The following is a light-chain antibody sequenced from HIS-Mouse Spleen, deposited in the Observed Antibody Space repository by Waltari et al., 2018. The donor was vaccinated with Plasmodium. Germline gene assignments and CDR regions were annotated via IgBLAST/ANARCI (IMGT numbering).Light chain of an antibody. CDR2: AAS. CDR1: QSISSY. V-gene: IGKV1-39*01. Sequence: DIQMTQSPSSLSASVGDRVTITCRASQSISSYLNWYKQKPGKATKLLIYAASSLQSGVPSRFSGSGSGTDFTLTISSLQPEDFATYYCQQNYNTWTFGQGTKVEIK. J-gene: IGKJ1*01. CDR3: QQNYNTWT.